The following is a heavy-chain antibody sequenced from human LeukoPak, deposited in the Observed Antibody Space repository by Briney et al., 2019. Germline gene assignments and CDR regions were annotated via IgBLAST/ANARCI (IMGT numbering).Heavy chain of an antibody. Sequence: SETLSLTCTVSGGSINNYYWSWIRQPPGKGLEWIGYIYYSGSTNYNPSLKSRATISIDTSKNQFSLKVNSVTAADAAVYYCARGRVASRRPDVSDIWGQGTMVAVSS. V-gene: IGHV4-59*01. J-gene: IGHJ3*02. CDR1: GGSINNYY. D-gene: IGHD2-15*01. CDR3: ARGRVASRRPDVSDI. CDR2: IYYSGST.